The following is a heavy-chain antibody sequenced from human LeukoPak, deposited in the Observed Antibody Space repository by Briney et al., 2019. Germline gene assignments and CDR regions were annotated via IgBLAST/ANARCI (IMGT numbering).Heavy chain of an antibody. V-gene: IGHV1-69*13. J-gene: IGHJ4*02. CDR2: IIPIFGTA. D-gene: IGHD3-22*01. Sequence: SVKVSCKASGYTFTGYYIHWVRQAPGQGLEWMGGIIPIFGTANYAQKFQGRVTITADESTSTAYMELSSLRSEDTAVYYCARDQNYYYDSSGYYLGSYWGQGTLVTVSS. CDR3: ARDQNYYYDSSGYYLGSY. CDR1: GYTFTGYY.